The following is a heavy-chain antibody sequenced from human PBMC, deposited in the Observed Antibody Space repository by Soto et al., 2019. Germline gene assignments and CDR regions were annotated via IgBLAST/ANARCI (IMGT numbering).Heavy chain of an antibody. CDR1: GGSISSFC. V-gene: IGHV4-4*09. CDR3: ARVGSKSFYYATDV. CDR2: ICTGGTT. D-gene: IGHD4-4*01. J-gene: IGHJ6*02. Sequence: QLRESGPGLVKPSETLSLTCTFSGGSISSFCWSWIRQPPGQGLEWIGYICTGGTTKYNPSLKSRVTMSVDTSKTQFSLKLTSVTAADTAVYYCARVGSKSFYYATDVWGQGTTVTVSS.